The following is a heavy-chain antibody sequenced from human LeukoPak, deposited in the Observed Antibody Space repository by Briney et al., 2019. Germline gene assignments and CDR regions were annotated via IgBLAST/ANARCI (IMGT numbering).Heavy chain of an antibody. CDR1: GFTFSSYW. V-gene: IGHV3-7*01. D-gene: IGHD5-18*01. CDR3: ARAEGYGRY. J-gene: IGHJ4*02. CDR2: IKQDGSEK. Sequence: PGGSLRLSCAASGFTFSSYWMSWVRQAPGKGLEWVANIKQDGSEKYYVDSVKGRFTISRDNAENSVYLQMDSLRAEDTALYYCARAEGYGRYWGQGTLVTVSS.